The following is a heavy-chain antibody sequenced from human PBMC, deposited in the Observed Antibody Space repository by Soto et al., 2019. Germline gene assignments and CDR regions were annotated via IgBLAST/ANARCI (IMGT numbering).Heavy chain of an antibody. CDR3: AKSSLGYDSSGFQFWFFDL. Sequence: GGSLRLSCAASGFTFSSYWMHWVRQAPGKGLVWVSRINSDGSSTRYADSVKGRFTISRDNAKNTLYLQMNSLRVEDTAIYYCAKSSLGYDSSGFQFWFFDLWGRGTLVTVSS. D-gene: IGHD3-22*01. CDR1: GFTFSSYW. V-gene: IGHV3-74*01. CDR2: INSDGSST. J-gene: IGHJ2*01.